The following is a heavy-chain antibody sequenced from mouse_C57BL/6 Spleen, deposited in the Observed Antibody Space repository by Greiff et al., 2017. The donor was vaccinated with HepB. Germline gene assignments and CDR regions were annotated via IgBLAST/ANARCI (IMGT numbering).Heavy chain of an antibody. V-gene: IGHV1-54*01. CDR3: AREGRLPSFAY. D-gene: IGHD2-4*01. CDR2: INPGSGGT. CDR1: GYTFTNYL. Sequence: VQLQQSGAELVRPGPSVKLSCKASGYTFTNYLIEWVKQRPGQGLEWIGVINPGSGGTNYNEKFKGKATLTADKSSSTAYMQLSSLTSEDSAVYFCAREGRLPSFAYWGQGTLVTVSA. J-gene: IGHJ3*01.